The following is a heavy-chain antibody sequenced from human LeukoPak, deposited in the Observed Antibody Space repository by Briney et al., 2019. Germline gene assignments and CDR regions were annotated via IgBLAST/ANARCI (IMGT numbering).Heavy chain of an antibody. D-gene: IGHD3-10*01. CDR1: GYAFTGYY. Sequence: ASVKVSCKASGYAFTGYYMHWVRQAPGQGLEWMGRINPNSGGTNYAQKFQGRVTITRDTSASTAYMELSSLRSEDTAVYYCARAQPFGGCWGQGTLVTVSS. CDR2: INPNSGGT. V-gene: IGHV1-2*06. CDR3: ARAQPFGGC. J-gene: IGHJ4*02.